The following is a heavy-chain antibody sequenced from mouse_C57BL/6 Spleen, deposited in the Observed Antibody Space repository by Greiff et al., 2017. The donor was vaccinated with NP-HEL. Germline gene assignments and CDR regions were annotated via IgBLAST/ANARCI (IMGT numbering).Heavy chain of an antibody. D-gene: IGHD3-3*01. CDR2: ISDGGSYT. CDR1: GFTFSSYA. J-gene: IGHJ2*01. V-gene: IGHV5-4*01. CDR3: AREGGTNFDY. Sequence: DVQLVESGGGLVKPGGSLKLSCAASGFTFSSYAMSWVRQTPEKRLEWVATISDGGSYTYYPDNVKGRFTISRDNAKNNLYLQMSHLKSEDTAMYYCAREGGTNFDYWGQGTTLTVSS.